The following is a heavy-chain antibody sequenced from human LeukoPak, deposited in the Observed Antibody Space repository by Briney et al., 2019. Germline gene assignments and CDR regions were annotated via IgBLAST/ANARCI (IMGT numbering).Heavy chain of an antibody. CDR2: INHSGST. D-gene: IGHD3-9*01. V-gene: IGHV4-34*01. J-gene: IGHJ4*02. CDR1: GGSFSGYY. CDR3: ARGYFDFDY. Sequence: PSETLSLTCAVYGGSFSGYYWSWIRQPPGKGLEWIGEINHSGSTNYNPSLKSRVTISVDTSKNQFPLKLSSVTAADTAVYYCARGYFDFDYWGQGTLVTVSS.